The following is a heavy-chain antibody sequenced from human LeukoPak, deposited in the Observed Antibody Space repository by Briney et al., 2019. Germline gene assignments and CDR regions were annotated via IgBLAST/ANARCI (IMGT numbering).Heavy chain of an antibody. CDR3: AKEMALGIAVAGFFDF. CDR2: ISASGGSS. Sequence: GGSLRPSCAASGFTFSNYAINWVRQAPGKGLEWVSAISASGGSSYYADSVRDRFTISRDNSKNMLYLKMSSLRAEDTAVYYCAKEMALGIAVAGFFDFWGQGTLVTVSS. CDR1: GFTFSNYA. J-gene: IGHJ4*02. V-gene: IGHV3-23*01. D-gene: IGHD6-19*01.